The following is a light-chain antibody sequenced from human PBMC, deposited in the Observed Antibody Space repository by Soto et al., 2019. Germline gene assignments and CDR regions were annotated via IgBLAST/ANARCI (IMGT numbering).Light chain of an antibody. CDR1: SSNIGAPYD. CDR3: QSYDRSLSGVV. J-gene: IGLJ2*01. Sequence: QSVLTQPPSVSGAPGQRVTISCTGSSSNIGAPYDVHWYQHLPGRAPKVLIYASDNRPSGVPDRFSGSRSGTSASLAITGLQADDEADYYCQSYDRSLSGVVFGGGTKVTVL. CDR2: ASD. V-gene: IGLV1-40*01.